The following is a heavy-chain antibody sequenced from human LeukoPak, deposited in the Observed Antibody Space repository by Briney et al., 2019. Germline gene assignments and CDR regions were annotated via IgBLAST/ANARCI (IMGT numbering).Heavy chain of an antibody. V-gene: IGHV1-58*01. D-gene: IGHD5-18*01. CDR3: AAPSRIQLDY. Sequence: SVKVSCKVSGFTLPSSAVQWVRQARGQRLEWIGWIVVGSGNTNYAQKFQERVTITRDMSTSTAYMELSSLRSEDTAVYYCAAPSRIQLDYWGQGTLVTVSS. CDR1: GFTLPSSA. J-gene: IGHJ4*02. CDR2: IVVGSGNT.